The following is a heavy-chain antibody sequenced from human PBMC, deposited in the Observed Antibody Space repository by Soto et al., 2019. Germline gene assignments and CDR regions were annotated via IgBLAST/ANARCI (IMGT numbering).Heavy chain of an antibody. CDR1: GGTFSSYA. J-gene: IGHJ4*02. D-gene: IGHD3-22*01. CDR3: ASSYYDSSGYHQRIDY. V-gene: IGHV1-69*13. CDR2: IIPIFGTA. Sequence: SVKVSWKASGGTFSSYAISWVRQAPGQGLEWMGGIIPIFGTANYAQKFQGRVTITADESTSTAYMELSSLRSEDTAVYYCASSYYDSSGYHQRIDYWGQGTLVTVSS.